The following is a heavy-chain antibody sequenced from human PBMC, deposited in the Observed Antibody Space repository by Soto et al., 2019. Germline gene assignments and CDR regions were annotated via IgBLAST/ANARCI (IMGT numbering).Heavy chain of an antibody. J-gene: IGHJ6*02. Sequence: ASVKVSCKASGYTFTSYGISWVRQAPGQGLEWMGWISAYNGNTNYAQKLQGRVTMTTDTSTSTAYMELRSLRSDDTAVYYCAKWYLIVATNYYGMDVWGQGTTVTVSS. D-gene: IGHD5-12*01. V-gene: IGHV1-18*01. CDR1: GYTFTSYG. CDR2: ISAYNGNT. CDR3: AKWYLIVATNYYGMDV.